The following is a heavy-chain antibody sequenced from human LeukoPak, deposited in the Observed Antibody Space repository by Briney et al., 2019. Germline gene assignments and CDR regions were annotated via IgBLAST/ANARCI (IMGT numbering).Heavy chain of an antibody. V-gene: IGHV3-30*02. CDR1: GFTFSHHG. D-gene: IGHD3-10*01. J-gene: IGHJ4*02. CDR2: IRNDGSNH. Sequence: QTGGSLRLSCAASGFTFSHHGMHWVRQAPGKGLEWVAFIRNDGSNHYYADSVKGRFTISRDNSKNNVYLQMYSLRVEDTSIYYCVRYYNGGFDYWGQGTVVTVSS. CDR3: VRYYNGGFDY.